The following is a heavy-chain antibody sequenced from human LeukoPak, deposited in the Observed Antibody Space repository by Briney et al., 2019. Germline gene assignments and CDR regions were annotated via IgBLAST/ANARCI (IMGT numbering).Heavy chain of an antibody. V-gene: IGHV3-74*01. CDR3: ARVSLSSGCLSN. J-gene: IGHJ4*02. CDR1: GFTFSDFW. Sequence: GGSLRLSCAASGFTFSDFWMHWVRQAPGKGLVWVSRISSDESITSYADSVKGRFTISRDNAKNTLFLQMNGLRAEDTAVYYCARVSLSSGCLSNWGQGTLVTVSS. CDR2: ISSDESIT. D-gene: IGHD6-19*01.